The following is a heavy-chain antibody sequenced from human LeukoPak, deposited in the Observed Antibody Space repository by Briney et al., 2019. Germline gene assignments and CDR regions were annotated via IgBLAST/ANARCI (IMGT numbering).Heavy chain of an antibody. CDR1: GGSISSSSYY. CDR3: VRRATVTPFTFAY. J-gene: IGHJ4*02. V-gene: IGHV4-39*01. CDR2: VYYSGNI. Sequence: SETLSLSCTVSGGSISSSSYYWGWIRQPPGQGLEWIGSVYYSGNIFYNPSFKSRVTISVDTSKNQFSLELNSVTAADTAVYYCVRRATVTPFTFAYSGQGTLVTVSS. D-gene: IGHD4-17*01.